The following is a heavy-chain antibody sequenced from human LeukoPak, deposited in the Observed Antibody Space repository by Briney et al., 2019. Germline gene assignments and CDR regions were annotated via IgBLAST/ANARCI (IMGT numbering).Heavy chain of an antibody. J-gene: IGHJ4*02. CDR3: AKRPSDYGDYVSYFDY. V-gene: IGHV3-30*18. CDR1: GFSSISYG. D-gene: IGHD4-17*01. Sequence: GGSLRLSCAASGFSSISYGMHWVRQAPGKGLEWVGVISDDGRRKDYADSVKGRFTISRDNSKDTLYLQMNSLRAEDTAVYYCAKRPSDYGDYVSYFDYWGQGTLVTVSS. CDR2: ISDDGRRK.